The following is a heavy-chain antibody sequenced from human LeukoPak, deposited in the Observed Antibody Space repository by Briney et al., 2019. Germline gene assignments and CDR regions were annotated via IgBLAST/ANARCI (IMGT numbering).Heavy chain of an antibody. CDR1: DHSINAYYSYS. CDR2: IYYSGST. CDR3: ARLRRGYSYGPFDY. D-gene: IGHD5-18*01. J-gene: IGHJ4*02. Sequence: SETLSLTCTVSDHSINAYYSYSWSWIRQPPGKGLEWIGYIYYSGSTNYNPSLKSRVTISVDTSKNQFSLRLSSVTAADTAVYYCARLRRGYSYGPFDYWGQGTLVTVSS. V-gene: IGHV4-59*08.